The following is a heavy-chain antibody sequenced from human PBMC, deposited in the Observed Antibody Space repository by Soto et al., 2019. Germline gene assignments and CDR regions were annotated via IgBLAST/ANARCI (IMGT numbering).Heavy chain of an antibody. J-gene: IGHJ3*01. CDR3: AHTYSSSPDDGFDV. CDR1: GFSLNTRGVG. Sequence: QITLKESGHPLVKPTQMLTLTCTFSGFSLNTRGVGVGWIHQPPGGALEWLALIYWDDDKRYSPSLRSRLTITKDTSKNQVVLTMTTMEPLDTGTYYCAHTYSSSPDDGFDVWGQGTRVTVSS. V-gene: IGHV2-5*02. D-gene: IGHD6-6*01. CDR2: IYWDDDK.